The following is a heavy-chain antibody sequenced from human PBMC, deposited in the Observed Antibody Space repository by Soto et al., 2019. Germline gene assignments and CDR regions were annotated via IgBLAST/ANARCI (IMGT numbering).Heavy chain of an antibody. J-gene: IGHJ4*02. Sequence: QVQLVQSGAEVKKPGSSVKVSCKASGGTFSSYAISWVRQAPGQGLEWMGGIIPIFGTANYAQKFQGRVTITADESTSTAYMELSCLRSEDTAVYYCARGPPYCSSTSCYFDYWGQGTLVTVSS. CDR3: ARGPPYCSSTSCYFDY. D-gene: IGHD2-2*01. CDR1: GGTFSSYA. V-gene: IGHV1-69*01. CDR2: IIPIFGTA.